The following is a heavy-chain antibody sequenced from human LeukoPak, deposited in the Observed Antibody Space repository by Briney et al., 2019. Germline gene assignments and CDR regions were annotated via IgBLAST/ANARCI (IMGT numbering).Heavy chain of an antibody. V-gene: IGHV3-48*03. Sequence: PGGSLRLSCAASGFTFSNYEMNWVRQAPGKGLEWVSYISSSGSSIFYADSVKGRFTISRDNAKNSLSLQMNSLRAEDTAVYYCARYSNYYGSGSYFDYWGQGTLVTVSS. CDR2: ISSSGSSI. D-gene: IGHD3-10*01. CDR1: GFTFSNYE. J-gene: IGHJ4*02. CDR3: ARYSNYYGSGSYFDY.